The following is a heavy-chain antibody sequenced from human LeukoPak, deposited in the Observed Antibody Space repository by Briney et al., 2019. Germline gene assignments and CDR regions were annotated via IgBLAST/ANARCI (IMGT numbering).Heavy chain of an antibody. Sequence: PSETLSLTCAIYGGSFSGYYWSWIRQPPGKGLEWIGEINHSGSTNYNPSLKSRVTISVDTSKNQFSLKLSSVTAADTAVYYCAGSSSSNGLIDYWGQGTLVTVSS. CDR2: INHSGST. D-gene: IGHD6-6*01. J-gene: IGHJ4*02. V-gene: IGHV4-34*01. CDR3: AGSSSSNGLIDY. CDR1: GGSFSGYY.